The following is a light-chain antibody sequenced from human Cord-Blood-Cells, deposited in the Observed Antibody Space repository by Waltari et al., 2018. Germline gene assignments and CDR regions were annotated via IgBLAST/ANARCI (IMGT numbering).Light chain of an antibody. V-gene: IGLV2-14*01. Sequence: QSALTQPASVSGSPGPSIPIPCTGTSSDVGGYNYVSWYQQHPGKAPKLMIYEVSNRPSGVSNRFSGSKSGNTASLTISGLQAEDEADYYCSSYTSSSTYVFGTGTKVTVL. CDR3: SSYTSSSTYV. J-gene: IGLJ1*01. CDR2: EVS. CDR1: SSDVGGYNY.